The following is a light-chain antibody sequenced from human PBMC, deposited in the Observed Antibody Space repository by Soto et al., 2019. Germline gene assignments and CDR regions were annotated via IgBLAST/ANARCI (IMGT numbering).Light chain of an antibody. J-gene: IGKJ2*01. CDR1: QSVRSK. V-gene: IGKV3-15*01. CDR3: QQYNDWPLT. CDR2: DAS. Sequence: EIVLTQSPDTLSVSPGERAALSCRASQSVRSKLAWYQQKPGQAPRVLINDASTRATGIPARFSGSGSGTEFTLTISSLESEDFGVYYCQQYNDWPLTFGQGTKLEIK.